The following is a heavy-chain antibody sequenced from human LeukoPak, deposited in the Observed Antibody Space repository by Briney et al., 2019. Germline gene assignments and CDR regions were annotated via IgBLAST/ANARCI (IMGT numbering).Heavy chain of an antibody. D-gene: IGHD6-19*01. CDR3: ARAVAGTGAYYYYYGMDV. V-gene: IGHV1-69*04. CDR2: IIPILGIA. Sequence: SAKVSCKASGGTFSSYAISWVRQAPGQGLEWMGRIIPILGIANYAQKFQGRVTITADKSTSTAYMELSSLRSEDTAVYYCARAVAGTGAYYYYYGMDVWGQGTTVTVSS. J-gene: IGHJ6*02. CDR1: GGTFSSYA.